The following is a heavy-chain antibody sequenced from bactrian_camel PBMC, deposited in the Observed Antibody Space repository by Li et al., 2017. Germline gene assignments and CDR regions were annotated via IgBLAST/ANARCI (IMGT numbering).Heavy chain of an antibody. J-gene: IGHJ6*01. CDR1: GMNFTKYY. CDR2: ISDNGGGIT. Sequence: QLGGSGGGWVQPGGSLSLSCVVSGMNFTKYYINWVRQAPGKGLEWVSSISDNGGGITWYAESGKGRFTISRDNANSTLYLQLSSLESEDTAMYYCVRHEYCNGAYCYLQAFGYWGQGTQVTVS. D-gene: IGHD3*01. CDR3: VRHEYCNGAYCYLQAFGY. V-gene: IGHV3S28*01.